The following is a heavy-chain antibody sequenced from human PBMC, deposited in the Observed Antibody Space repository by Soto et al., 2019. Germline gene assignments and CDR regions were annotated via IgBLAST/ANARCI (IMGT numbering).Heavy chain of an antibody. CDR2: INPTSGGAT. CDR3: ARGAPSGWGYYFDY. D-gene: IGHD6-19*01. J-gene: IGHJ4*02. CDR1: GYTLTSYY. Sequence: GAPVKVFCKASGYTLTSYYMHLVRQAPGQGLEWMGIINPTSGGATSYAQKFQGRVTMTRDTSTSKVYMELSSLRSEDTAVYYCARGAPSGWGYYFDYWGQGTPVTVSS. V-gene: IGHV1-46*01.